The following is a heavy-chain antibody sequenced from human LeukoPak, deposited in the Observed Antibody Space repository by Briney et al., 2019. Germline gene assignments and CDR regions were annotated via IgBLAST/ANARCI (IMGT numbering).Heavy chain of an antibody. CDR3: ARDVVVAAPGYYMDV. V-gene: IGHV1-2*02. J-gene: IGHJ6*03. Sequence: ASVKVSCKASGYTFTCYYMHWVREAPGQGLEWMGWINPNSGGTNYAQKFQGRVTMTRDTSISTAYMELSRLSSDDTAVYYCARDVVVAAPGYYMDVWGKGTTVTVSS. CDR2: INPNSGGT. CDR1: GYTFTCYY. D-gene: IGHD2-15*01.